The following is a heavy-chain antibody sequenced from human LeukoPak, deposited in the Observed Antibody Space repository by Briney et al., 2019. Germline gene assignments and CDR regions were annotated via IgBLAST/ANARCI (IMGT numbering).Heavy chain of an antibody. D-gene: IGHD3-22*01. Sequence: ETLSLTCAVYGGSFSGYYWSWIRQPPGKGLEWIGQINHSGSTNYSPSLKSRVTISVDTSKNQFSLKLSSVTAADTAVYYCARVSFRRLPPSYSYDRRNCFDYWGQGTLVTVSS. J-gene: IGHJ4*02. V-gene: IGHV4-34*01. CDR2: INHSGST. CDR1: GGSFSGYY. CDR3: ARVSFRRLPPSYSYDRRNCFDY.